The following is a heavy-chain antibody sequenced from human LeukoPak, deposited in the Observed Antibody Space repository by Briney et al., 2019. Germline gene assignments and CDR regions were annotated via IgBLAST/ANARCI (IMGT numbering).Heavy chain of an antibody. CDR3: ARDRDYGSGTFDY. V-gene: IGHV1-2*02. Sequence: ASVKVSCKASGYTLTGYYMHWVRQAPGQGLEWMGWINPNSGGTNYAQKFQGRVTMTRDTPISTAYMELNRLRSDDTAVYYCARDRDYGSGTFDYWGQGTLVTVSS. J-gene: IGHJ4*02. CDR2: INPNSGGT. D-gene: IGHD3-10*01. CDR1: GYTLTGYY.